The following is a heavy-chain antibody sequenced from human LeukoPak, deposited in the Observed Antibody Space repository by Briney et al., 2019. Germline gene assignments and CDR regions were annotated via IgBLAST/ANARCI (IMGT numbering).Heavy chain of an antibody. Sequence: ASVTVSSTSSVYTFTLYYMHWVRQAPGQGLEWMGWINPPSGGTNSAHKFQGRVTMTRDTSITTAYLELSRLTSDDTAVYYCARGDFYSGSFLDYWGQGTLVTVSS. CDR2: INPPSGGT. CDR3: ARGDFYSGSFLDY. D-gene: IGHD3-10*01. CDR1: VYTFTLYY. V-gene: IGHV1-2*02. J-gene: IGHJ4*02.